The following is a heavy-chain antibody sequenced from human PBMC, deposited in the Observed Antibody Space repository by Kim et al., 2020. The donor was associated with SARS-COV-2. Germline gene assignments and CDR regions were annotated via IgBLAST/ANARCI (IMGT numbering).Heavy chain of an antibody. J-gene: IGHJ4*02. CDR3: ARSPSYDFWSGYYSYFDY. V-gene: IGHV3-11*06. Sequence: KGRFTNSRDNANNSLYLQMNSLRAEDTAVYYCARSPSYDFWSGYYSYFDYWGQGTLVTVSS. D-gene: IGHD3-3*01.